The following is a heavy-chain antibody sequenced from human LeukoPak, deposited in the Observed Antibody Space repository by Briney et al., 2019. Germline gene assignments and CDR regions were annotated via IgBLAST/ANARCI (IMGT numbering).Heavy chain of an antibody. Sequence: GGSLRLSCAASGFTFSSYAMHWVRQAPGKGLEYVSVISSNGGSTYYANSVKGRFTVSRDNSKNMLYLQMGSLRAEDMAVYYCARGRGAIAGTTLAYYFDYWGQGTLVTVSS. CDR2: ISSNGGST. J-gene: IGHJ4*02. V-gene: IGHV3-64*01. CDR1: GFTFSSYA. D-gene: IGHD6-13*01. CDR3: ARGRGAIAGTTLAYYFDY.